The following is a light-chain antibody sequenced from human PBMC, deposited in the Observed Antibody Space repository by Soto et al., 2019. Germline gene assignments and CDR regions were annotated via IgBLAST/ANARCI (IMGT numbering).Light chain of an antibody. CDR1: QSISSY. Sequence: DMQITQSPSSLSASVGDRVTITCRASQSISSYLNWYQQKPGKAPKLLIYAASSLQSGVPSRFSGSGSGTDFTLTINRLEPEDFAVYYCQQYANSPITFGQGTRLEI. V-gene: IGKV1-39*01. CDR2: AAS. CDR3: QQYANSPIT. J-gene: IGKJ5*01.